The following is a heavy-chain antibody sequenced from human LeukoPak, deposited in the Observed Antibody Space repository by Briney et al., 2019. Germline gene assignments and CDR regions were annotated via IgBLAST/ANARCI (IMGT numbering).Heavy chain of an antibody. J-gene: IGHJ3*02. Sequence: SQTLSLTCTVYGGSISSGDYYWSWIRQPPGKGLEWIGYIYYSGSTYYNPSLKSRVTISVDTSKNQFSLKLSSVTAADTAVYYCARNPRYNWNQHAFDIWGQGTMVTVSS. V-gene: IGHV4-30-4*08. CDR3: ARNPRYNWNQHAFDI. CDR2: IYYSGST. D-gene: IGHD1-1*01. CDR1: GGSISSGDYY.